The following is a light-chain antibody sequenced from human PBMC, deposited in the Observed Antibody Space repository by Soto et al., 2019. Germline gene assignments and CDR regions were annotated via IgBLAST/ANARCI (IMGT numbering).Light chain of an antibody. CDR3: QQYHSNSRT. J-gene: IGKJ1*01. CDR2: KAS. V-gene: IGKV1-5*03. CDR1: QSISTW. Sequence: DIQMTQSPSTLSASVGDRVTITCRASQSISTWLAWYQQKPGKAPRLLIYKASSVQSGVPSRFSGSGSGTEFTLTIRSLQADDFATYYCQQYHSNSRTFGQGTKVEVK.